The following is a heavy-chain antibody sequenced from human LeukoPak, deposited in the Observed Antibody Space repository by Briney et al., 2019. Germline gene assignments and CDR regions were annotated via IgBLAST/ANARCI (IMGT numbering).Heavy chain of an antibody. V-gene: IGHV3-23*01. CDR3: AKSHDFWSGYHFDY. CDR1: GFTFSSYA. D-gene: IGHD3-3*01. J-gene: IGHJ4*02. Sequence: GGSLRLSCAASGFTFSSYAMSWVRQAPGKGLEWVSAISGSGGSTYYADSVKGRFTISRDNSKNTLYLQMSSLRAEDTAVYYCAKSHDFWSGYHFDYWGQGTLVTVSS. CDR2: ISGSGGST.